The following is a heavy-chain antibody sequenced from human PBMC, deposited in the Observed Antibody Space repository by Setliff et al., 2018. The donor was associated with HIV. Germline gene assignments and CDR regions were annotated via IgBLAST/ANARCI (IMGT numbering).Heavy chain of an antibody. J-gene: IGHJ4*02. D-gene: IGHD2-2*01. CDR1: GYTFTSHD. CDR2: MNPNSANT. V-gene: IGHV1-8*02. Sequence: ASVKVSCKASGYTFTSHDINWVRQATGQGLEWMGWMNPNSANTGYAQKFQGRVTMTRNTSISTAYMELSSLRSEDTAAYYCARAGGYCGSTSCPYYFDYWGQGTLVTVSS. CDR3: ARAGGYCGSTSCPYYFDY.